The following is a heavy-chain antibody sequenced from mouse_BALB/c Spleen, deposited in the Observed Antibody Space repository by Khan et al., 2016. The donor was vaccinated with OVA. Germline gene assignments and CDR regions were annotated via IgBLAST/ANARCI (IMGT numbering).Heavy chain of an antibody. V-gene: IGHV5-4*02. D-gene: IGHD2-13*01. CDR3: ARGYYGDPFAY. CDR2: ISDGGSYT. J-gene: IGHJ3*01. Sequence: EVELVESGGGLVKPGGSLKLSCAASGFTFSDYYMYWVRQTPEKRLEWVATISDGGSYTYYPDSVKGRFTISRDDAKNNLYLQMSSLKSEDTASYYCARGYYGDPFAYWGQGTLVTVSA. CDR1: GFTFSDYY.